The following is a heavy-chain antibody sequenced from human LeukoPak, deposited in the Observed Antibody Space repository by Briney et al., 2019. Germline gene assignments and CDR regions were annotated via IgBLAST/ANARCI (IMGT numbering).Heavy chain of an antibody. Sequence: GGSPRLSCAASGFTFSSYAMHWVRQAPGKGLEWVAVISYDGSNKYYADSVKGRFTISRDNSKNTLYLQMNSLRAEDTAVYYCARGEVTAILDYWGQGTLVTVSS. D-gene: IGHD2-21*02. V-gene: IGHV3-30*04. CDR2: ISYDGSNK. J-gene: IGHJ4*02. CDR1: GFTFSSYA. CDR3: ARGEVTAILDY.